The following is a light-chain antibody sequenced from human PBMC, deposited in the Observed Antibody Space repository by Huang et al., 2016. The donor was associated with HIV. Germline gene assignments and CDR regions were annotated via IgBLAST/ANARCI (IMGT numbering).Light chain of an antibody. CDR3: LQHDNWPPTWT. CDR1: QSVSSN. J-gene: IGKJ1*01. Sequence: EIVMTQSPATLSVSPGERATLSCRASQSVSSNLAWYQQQPGQAPRLLIYGASTRATGIPARFSGSGSGTEFSLTISSLQSEYFAVYYCLQHDNWPPTWTFGQGTKVEIK. CDR2: GAS. V-gene: IGKV3-15*01.